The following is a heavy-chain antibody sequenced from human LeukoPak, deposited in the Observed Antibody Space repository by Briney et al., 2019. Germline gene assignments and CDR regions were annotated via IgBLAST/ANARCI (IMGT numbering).Heavy chain of an antibody. J-gene: IGHJ4*02. D-gene: IGHD3-10*01. CDR1: GYTFTGYY. CDR2: INPNSGGT. CDR3: ARGNYGSGSYYPL. V-gene: IGHV1-2*06. Sequence: ASVKVSCKASGYTFTGYYMHWVRQAPGQGLEWMGRINPNSGGTNYAQKFQGRVTMTRDTSISTAYMELSRLGSDDTAVYYCARGNYGSGSYYPLWGQGTLVTVSS.